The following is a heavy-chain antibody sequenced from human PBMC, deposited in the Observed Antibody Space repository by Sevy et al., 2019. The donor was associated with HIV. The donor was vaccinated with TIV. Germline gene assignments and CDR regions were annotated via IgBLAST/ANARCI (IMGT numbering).Heavy chain of an antibody. J-gene: IGHJ6*03. D-gene: IGHD2-15*01. CDR1: GFTFSDHY. CDR2: IRNRPNSYTT. CDR3: VGGPNCGVGGCQQISPYCLDV. Sequence: GGSLRLSCAASGFTFSDHYVDWVRQAPGKGLEWVGRIRNRPNSYTTEYAGSVKGRYTISRDDSRNSVYLQMTSLKTQDSAVYYCVGGPNCGVGGCQQISPYCLDVWGKGATVTVSS. V-gene: IGHV3-72*01.